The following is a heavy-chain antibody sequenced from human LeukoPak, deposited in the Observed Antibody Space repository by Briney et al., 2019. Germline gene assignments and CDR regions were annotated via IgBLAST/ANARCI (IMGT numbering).Heavy chain of an antibody. CDR1: GGSISSSSYY. J-gene: IGHJ3*02. V-gene: IGHV4-39*01. CDR2: IYYSGST. Sequence: PSETLSLTCTVSGGSISSSSYYWGWIRQPPGKGLEWIGSIYYSGSTYYNPSLKSRVTISVDTSKNQFSLKLSSVTAADTAVYYCARYCSSTSCYPPAFDIWGQGTMVTVSS. CDR3: ARYCSSTSCYPPAFDI. D-gene: IGHD2-2*01.